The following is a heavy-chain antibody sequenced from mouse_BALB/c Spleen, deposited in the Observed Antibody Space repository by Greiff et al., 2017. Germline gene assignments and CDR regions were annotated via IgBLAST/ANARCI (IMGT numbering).Heavy chain of an antibody. CDR2: IYPGNSDT. J-gene: IGHJ1*01. D-gene: IGHD2-4*01. V-gene: IGHV1-5*01. Sequence: VQLQQSGTVLARPGASVKMSCKASGYTFTSYWMHWVQQRPGQGLEWIGAIYPGNSDTSYNQKFKGKAKLTAVTSTSTAYMELSSLTNEDSAVYYCTGREITRQNGYFDVWGAGTTVTVSS. CDR1: GYTFTSYW. CDR3: TGREITRQNGYFDV.